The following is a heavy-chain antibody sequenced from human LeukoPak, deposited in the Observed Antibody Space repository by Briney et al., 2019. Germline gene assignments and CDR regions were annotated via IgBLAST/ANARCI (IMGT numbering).Heavy chain of an antibody. CDR3: ARGYCSGGSCHFDY. D-gene: IGHD2-15*01. CDR2: INHSGST. J-gene: IGHJ4*02. CDR1: GGSFSGYY. V-gene: IGHV4-34*01. Sequence: SETLSLTCAVYGGSFSGYYWSWIRQPPGKGLEWIGEINHSGSTNYDPSLKSRVTISVDTSKNQFSLKLSSVTAADTAVYYCARGYCSGGSCHFDYWGQGTLVTVSS.